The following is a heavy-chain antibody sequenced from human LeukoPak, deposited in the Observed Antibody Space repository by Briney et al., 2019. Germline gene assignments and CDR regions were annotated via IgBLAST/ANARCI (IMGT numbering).Heavy chain of an antibody. V-gene: IGHV7-4-1*02. CDR2: INTNTGNP. Sequence: ASVKVSCKASGYTFTRYAINWLRQAPGQGLEWMGWINTNTGNPTYAQGFTGRFVFSLDTSVSTAYLQISSLKAEDTAVYYCAREPGADDSSGYVDYWGQGTLVTVSS. J-gene: IGHJ4*02. CDR1: GYTFTRYA. D-gene: IGHD3-22*01. CDR3: AREPGADDSSGYVDY.